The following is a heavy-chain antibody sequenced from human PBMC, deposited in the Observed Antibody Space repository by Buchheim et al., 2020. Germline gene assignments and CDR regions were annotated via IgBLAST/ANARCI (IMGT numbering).Heavy chain of an antibody. CDR3: ARVTLAAGSIYYFDY. Sequence: QVQLQESGPGLVKPSGTLSLTCAVSGGSISSSNWWSWVRQPPGKGLEWIGEIYHSGNSNYIPSLKSRITISVDKSKNQFSLKLNSVTAADAAVYYCARVTLAAGSIYYFDYWGQGTL. CDR2: IYHSGNS. CDR1: GGSISSSNW. V-gene: IGHV4-4*02. D-gene: IGHD6-13*01. J-gene: IGHJ4*02.